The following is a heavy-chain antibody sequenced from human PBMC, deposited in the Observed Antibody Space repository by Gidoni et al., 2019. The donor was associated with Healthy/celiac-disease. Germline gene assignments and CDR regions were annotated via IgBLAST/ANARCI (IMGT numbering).Heavy chain of an antibody. J-gene: IGHJ4*02. CDR2: IYYSGST. CDR1: GGSISSYY. Sequence: QVQLQESGPGLVKPSETLSLPCTVSGGSISSYYWSWIRQPPGKGLEWIGYIYYSGSTNYNPSLKSRVTISVDTSKNQFSLKLSSVTAADTAVYYCARERRDGYNFYLDYWGQGTLVTVSS. CDR3: ARERRDGYNFYLDY. V-gene: IGHV4-59*01. D-gene: IGHD5-12*01.